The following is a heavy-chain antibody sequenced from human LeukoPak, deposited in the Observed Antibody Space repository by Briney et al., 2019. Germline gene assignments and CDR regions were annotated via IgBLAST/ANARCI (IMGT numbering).Heavy chain of an antibody. D-gene: IGHD6-6*01. CDR3: AREASSSSSAGHYFDY. CDR1: GGSFSGYY. J-gene: IGHJ4*02. V-gene: IGHV4-34*01. Sequence: SETLSLTCAVYGGSFSGYYWSWIRQPPGKGLEWIGEINHSGSTNYNPSLKSRVTISVDTSKNQFSLKLSSVTAADTAVCYCAREASSSSSAGHYFDYWGQGTLVTVSS. CDR2: INHSGST.